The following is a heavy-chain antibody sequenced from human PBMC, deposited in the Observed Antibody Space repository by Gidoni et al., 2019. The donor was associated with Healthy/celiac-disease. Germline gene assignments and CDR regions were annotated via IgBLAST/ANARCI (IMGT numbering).Heavy chain of an antibody. D-gene: IGHD3-22*01. CDR1: GFTFSRNA. CDR2: ISYDGSNK. V-gene: IGHV3-30*01. Sequence: RSLRLSCAASGFTFSRNAMHWVRQAPGKGLEWVAVISYDGSNKYYADSVKGRFTISRDNSKNTLYVQMNSLRAEDTAVYYCARTRTVNYVDSSGYADYWGQGTLVTVSS. CDR3: ARTRTVNYVDSSGYADY. J-gene: IGHJ4*02.